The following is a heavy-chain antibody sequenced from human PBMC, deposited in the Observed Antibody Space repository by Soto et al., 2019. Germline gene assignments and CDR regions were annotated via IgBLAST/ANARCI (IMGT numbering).Heavy chain of an antibody. J-gene: IGHJ4*02. V-gene: IGHV3-23*01. Sequence: EVQLLESGGGLVHPGESLTLFCAASGFTFNNYVMTWVRQAPGKGLEWVSTLTSGGTTYYGDTVKGRFTISRDNSKSTVYLQMSSLRADDMAVYYCARDVQYQPLLGGQGTLVTVSS. CDR1: GFTFNNYV. D-gene: IGHD2-2*01. CDR2: LTSGGTT. CDR3: ARDVQYQPLL.